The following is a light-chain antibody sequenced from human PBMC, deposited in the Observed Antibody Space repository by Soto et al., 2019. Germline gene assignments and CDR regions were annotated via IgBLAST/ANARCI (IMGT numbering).Light chain of an antibody. CDR1: QSVSSY. Sequence: EILLTQSPATLCLSPGEIATLSCRASQSVSSYLAWYQQKPGQAPRLLIYDASNRATGIQARFSGSGSGTDFTLSISSLEPEDFEVYYCQQRSNWPTCGKGTKVDIK. CDR3: QQRSNWPT. J-gene: IGKJ1*01. CDR2: DAS. V-gene: IGKV3-11*01.